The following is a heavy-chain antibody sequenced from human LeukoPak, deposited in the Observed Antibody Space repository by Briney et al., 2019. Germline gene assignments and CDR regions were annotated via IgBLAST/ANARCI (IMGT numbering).Heavy chain of an antibody. J-gene: IGHJ3*01. D-gene: IGHD3-10*01. Sequence: GGSLRLSCAASGFTFSTYAMHWVRQAPGKGLEWVAVIWYDGSNEYYADSVKGRFTISRDNSKNTLYLQMNSLRAEDTAVYYCARNYYGSGDDAFDFWGQGTMVSLSS. CDR1: GFTFSTYA. V-gene: IGHV3-33*08. CDR3: ARNYYGSGDDAFDF. CDR2: IWYDGSNE.